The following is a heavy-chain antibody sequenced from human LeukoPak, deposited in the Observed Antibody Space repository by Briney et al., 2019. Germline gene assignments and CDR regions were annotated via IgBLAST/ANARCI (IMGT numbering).Heavy chain of an antibody. CDR2: INHSGST. Sequence: SETLSLTCAVYGGSFSGYYWSWVRQPPGKGLEWIGEINHSGSTNYKPSLKSRVTISVDTSKNQFSLKLSSVAAADTAVYYCARGDYMTMVRGAPRYYYGMDVWGQGTTVTVSS. CDR3: ARGDYMTMVRGAPRYYYGMDV. D-gene: IGHD3-10*01. V-gene: IGHV4-34*01. J-gene: IGHJ6*02. CDR1: GGSFSGYY.